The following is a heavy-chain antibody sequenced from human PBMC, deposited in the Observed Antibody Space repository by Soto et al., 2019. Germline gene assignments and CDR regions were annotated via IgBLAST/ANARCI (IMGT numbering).Heavy chain of an antibody. V-gene: IGHV3-73*02. J-gene: IGHJ4*02. CDR1: GFTLSGSA. CDR3: TRSGGSYSFGY. D-gene: IGHD1-26*01. Sequence: EVQLVESGGGLVQPGESLKLSCAASGFTLSGSAVHWVRQASGKGLEWVGRIRSKTHNYATDYIASVKGRFTMSRDDSNHTAYLQMTGLKTDDTAVYYCTRSGGSYSFGYWGQGTLVTVSS. CDR2: IRSKTHNYAT.